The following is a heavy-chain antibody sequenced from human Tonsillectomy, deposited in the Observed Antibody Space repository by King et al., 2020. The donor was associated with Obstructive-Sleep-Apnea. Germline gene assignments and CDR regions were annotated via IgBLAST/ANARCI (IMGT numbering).Heavy chain of an antibody. V-gene: IGHV3-23*04. CDR3: AKTPHYYGSGSYYQYYFDY. CDR1: GFTFSSYA. CDR2: ISGSGGST. J-gene: IGHJ4*02. D-gene: IGHD3-10*01. Sequence: VQLVESGGGLVQPGGSLRLSCAASGFTFSSYAMSWVRQAPGKGLEWVSAISGSGGSTYYADSVKGRFTISRENSKNTLYLQMNSLRAEDTAVYYCAKTPHYYGSGSYYQYYFDYWGQGTLVTVSS.